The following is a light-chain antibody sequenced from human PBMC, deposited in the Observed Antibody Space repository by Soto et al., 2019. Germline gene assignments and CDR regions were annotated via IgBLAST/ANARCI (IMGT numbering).Light chain of an antibody. CDR3: SSYTRSSTL. Sequence: QSALTQPASVSGSPGQSITISCTGTSSDVGGYNYVSWYQQHPGKAPKLMIYDVSNRPSGVSNRFSGSKSGNTASLTISGLQAEDEADYYCSSYTRSSTLFGGGTTLTVL. J-gene: IGLJ2*01. CDR2: DVS. CDR1: SSDVGGYNY. V-gene: IGLV2-14*01.